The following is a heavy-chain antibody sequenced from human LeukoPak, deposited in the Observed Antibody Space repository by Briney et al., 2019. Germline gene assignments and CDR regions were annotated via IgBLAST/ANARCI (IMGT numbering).Heavy chain of an antibody. Sequence: SVTVSCKASGGTFSSYAISWVRQAPGQGLEWMGGIIPIFGTANYAQKFQGRVTITADESTSTAYMELSSLRSEDTAVYCCARDRGYSYGWIDFDYWGQGTLVTVSS. CDR1: GGTFSSYA. V-gene: IGHV1-69*13. CDR3: ARDRGYSYGWIDFDY. D-gene: IGHD5-18*01. J-gene: IGHJ4*02. CDR2: IIPIFGTA.